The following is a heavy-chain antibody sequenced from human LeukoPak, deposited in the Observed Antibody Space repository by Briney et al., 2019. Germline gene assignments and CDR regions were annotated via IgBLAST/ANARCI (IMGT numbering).Heavy chain of an antibody. CDR3: ARDPEDYGSGSL. D-gene: IGHD3-10*01. CDR2: IYYSGST. J-gene: IGHJ4*02. Sequence: SETLSLTCTVSGGSISSYYWSWIRQPPGKGLEWIGYIYYSGSTNYNPSLKSRVTISVDTSKNQFSLKLSSVTAADTAVYYCARDPEDYGSGSLWGQGALVTVSS. V-gene: IGHV4-59*01. CDR1: GGSISSYY.